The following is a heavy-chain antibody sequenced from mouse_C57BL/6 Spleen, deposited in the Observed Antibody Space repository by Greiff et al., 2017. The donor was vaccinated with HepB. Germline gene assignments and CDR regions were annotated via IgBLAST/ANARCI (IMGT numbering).Heavy chain of an antibody. J-gene: IGHJ2*01. V-gene: IGHV5-4*03. CDR1: GFTFSSYA. CDR3: ASTDYGSIFDY. Sequence: EVKLVESGGGLVKPGGSLKLSCAASGFTFSSYAMSWVRQTPEKRLEWVATISDGGSYTYYPDNVKGRFTISRDNAKNNLYLQMSHLKSEDTAMYYCASTDYGSIFDYWGQGTTLTVSS. CDR2: ISDGGSYT. D-gene: IGHD1-1*01.